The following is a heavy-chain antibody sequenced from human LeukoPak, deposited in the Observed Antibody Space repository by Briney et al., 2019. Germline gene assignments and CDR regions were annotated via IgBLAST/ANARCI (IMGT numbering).Heavy chain of an antibody. Sequence: PGGSLRLSCAASGFSFISYGMHWVRQAPGKGLEWVGVISDDGRRKDYADSVKGRFTISGDNSKDTLYLQMNSLRAEDTAVYYCAKRPSDYGDYVSYFVYWGQGTLVTVSS. J-gene: IGHJ4*02. CDR2: ISDDGRRK. D-gene: IGHD4-17*01. V-gene: IGHV3-30*18. CDR1: GFSFISYG. CDR3: AKRPSDYGDYVSYFVY.